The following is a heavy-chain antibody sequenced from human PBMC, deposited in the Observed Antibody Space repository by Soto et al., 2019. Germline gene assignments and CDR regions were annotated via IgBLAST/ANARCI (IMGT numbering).Heavy chain of an antibody. CDR1: GFTFSSYA. J-gene: IGHJ4*02. CDR2: ISYDGSNK. V-gene: IGHV3-30-3*01. Sequence: ESGGGVVQPGRSLRLSCAASGFTFSSYAMHWVRQAPGKGLEWVAVISYDGSNKYYADSVKGRFTISRDNSKNTLYLQMNSLRVEDTAVYYCARDDYGDYGLDYWGQGTLVTVSS. CDR3: ARDDYGDYGLDY. D-gene: IGHD4-17*01.